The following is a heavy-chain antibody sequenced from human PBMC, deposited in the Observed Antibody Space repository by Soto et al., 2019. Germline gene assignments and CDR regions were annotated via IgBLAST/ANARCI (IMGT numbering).Heavy chain of an antibody. V-gene: IGHV4-30-2*01. CDR3: ARGQGYYDFQSPFLDP. Sequence: SETLSLTCAVSGGSISSGGYSWSWIRQPPGKGLEWIGYIYHSGSTYYNPSLKSRVTISVDRSKNQFSLKLSSVTAADTAVYYCARGQGYYDFQSPFLDPWGQGTLVTVSS. CDR2: IYHSGST. J-gene: IGHJ5*02. CDR1: GGSISSGGYS. D-gene: IGHD3-3*01.